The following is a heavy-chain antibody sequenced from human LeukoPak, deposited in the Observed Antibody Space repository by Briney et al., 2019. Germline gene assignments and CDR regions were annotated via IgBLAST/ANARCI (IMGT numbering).Heavy chain of an antibody. Sequence: AASVKVSCKASGGTFSSYAISWVRQAPGQGLEWMGGIIPIFGTPNYAQKFQGRLTITADKSTSTAYMELSSLRSEDTAVYYCARGGYYDSSGYYHFDYWGQGTLVTVSS. D-gene: IGHD3-22*01. V-gene: IGHV1-69*06. CDR3: ARGGYYDSSGYYHFDY. CDR1: GGTFSSYA. J-gene: IGHJ4*02. CDR2: IIPIFGTP.